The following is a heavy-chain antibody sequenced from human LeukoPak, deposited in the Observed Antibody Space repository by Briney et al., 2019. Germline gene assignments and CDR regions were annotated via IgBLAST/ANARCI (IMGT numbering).Heavy chain of an antibody. CDR3: ARDEPAAIFHYYYGMDV. Sequence: ASETLSLTCTVPGGSISSYYWSWIRQPAGKGLEWIGRIYTSGSTNYNPSLKSRVTMSVDTSKNQFSLKLSSVTAADTAVYYCARDEPAAIFHYYYGMDVWGQGTTVTVSS. V-gene: IGHV4-4*07. CDR1: GGSISSYY. D-gene: IGHD2-2*02. CDR2: IYTSGST. J-gene: IGHJ6*02.